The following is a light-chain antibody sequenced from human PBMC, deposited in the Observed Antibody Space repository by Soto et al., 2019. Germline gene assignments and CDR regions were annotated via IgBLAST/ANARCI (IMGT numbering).Light chain of an antibody. CDR1: SGHNSYA. CDR3: QTWGTGIGI. V-gene: IGLV4-69*01. CDR2: VNSDGSH. J-gene: IGLJ2*01. Sequence: QPVLTQSPSASASLGASVKLTCTLSSGHNSYAIAWHQQQPEKGPRYLMKVNSDGSHTKGDGIPDRFSGSSSGAERYLTISSLQSEDEADYYCQTWGTGIGIFGGGTQLTVL.